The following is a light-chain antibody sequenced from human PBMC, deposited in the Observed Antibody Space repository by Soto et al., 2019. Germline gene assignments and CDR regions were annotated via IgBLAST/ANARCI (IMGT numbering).Light chain of an antibody. Sequence: EIVLTQSPATLSLSPGERATLSCRASQSVSSYLAWYQQKPGQAPRLLIYDASNRATGIPARFSGSGSGIDFTLTISSLDPEDFAVYYCQLRSNWPPVWTFGQGTKLDIK. V-gene: IGKV3-11*01. J-gene: IGKJ1*01. CDR2: DAS. CDR1: QSVSSY. CDR3: QLRSNWPPVWT.